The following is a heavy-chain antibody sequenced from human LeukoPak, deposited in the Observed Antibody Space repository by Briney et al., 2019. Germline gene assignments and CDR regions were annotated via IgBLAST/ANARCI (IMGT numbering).Heavy chain of an antibody. J-gene: IGHJ5*02. CDR1: GGSISSYY. Sequence: SETLSLTCTVSGGSISSYYWSWIRQPPGKGLEWIGYIYYSGSTNYNPSLKSRVTIPVDTSKNQFSLKLSSVTAADTAVYYCASGGGRYYGSGRPRTKFDPWGQGTLVTVSS. CDR2: IYYSGST. CDR3: ASGGGRYYGSGRPRTKFDP. D-gene: IGHD3-10*01. V-gene: IGHV4-59*12.